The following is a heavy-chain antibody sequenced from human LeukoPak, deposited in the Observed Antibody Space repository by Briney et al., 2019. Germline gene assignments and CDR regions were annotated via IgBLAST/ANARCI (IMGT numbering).Heavy chain of an antibody. Sequence: GGSLRLSCVGSGFTFRSHAMSWVRQAPEKGLEFVSGIYENGGTTYYADSVKGRFSISRDNSKNTLYLQMDSLRGEDTAVYYCAKDFRIGYSAHFDYWGQGALVAVSS. CDR1: GFTFRSHA. J-gene: IGHJ4*02. CDR3: AKDFRIGYSAHFDY. D-gene: IGHD2-21*01. V-gene: IGHV3-23*01. CDR2: IYENGGTT.